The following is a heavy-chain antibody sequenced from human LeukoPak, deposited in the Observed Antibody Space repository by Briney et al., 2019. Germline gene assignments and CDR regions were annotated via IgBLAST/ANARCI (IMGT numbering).Heavy chain of an antibody. D-gene: IGHD6-13*01. V-gene: IGHV3-20*01. J-gene: IGHJ6*03. CDR1: GFTVSSNY. CDR2: INWNGGST. Sequence: GGSLRLSCAASGFTVSSNYMSWVRQAPGKGLEWVSGINWNGGSTGYADSVKGRFTISRDNAKNSLYLQMNSLRAEDTALYHCARGRGGSSWPYYMDVWGKGTTVTVSS. CDR3: ARGRGGSSWPYYMDV.